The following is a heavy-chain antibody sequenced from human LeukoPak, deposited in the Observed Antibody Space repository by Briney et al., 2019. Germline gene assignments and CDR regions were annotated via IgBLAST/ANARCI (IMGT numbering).Heavy chain of an antibody. D-gene: IGHD2-2*01. Sequence: QPGRSLRLSCAASGFTFSSYAMHWVRQAPGKGLEWVAVISYDGSNKYYADSVKGRFTISRDNSKNTLYLQMNSLRAEDTAVYYCARDVGYCSSTSCRRNYYYYMDVWGKGTTVTVSS. CDR2: ISYDGSNK. J-gene: IGHJ6*03. V-gene: IGHV3-30-3*01. CDR1: GFTFSSYA. CDR3: ARDVGYCSSTSCRRNYYYYMDV.